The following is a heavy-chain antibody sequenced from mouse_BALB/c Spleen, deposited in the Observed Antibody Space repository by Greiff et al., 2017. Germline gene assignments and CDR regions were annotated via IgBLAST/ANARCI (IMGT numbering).Heavy chain of an antibody. Sequence: VQLQQSGAELMKPGASVKISCKASGYAFSSYWMNWVKQRPGQGLEWIGQIYPGDGDTNYNGKFKGKATLTADKSSSTAYMQLSSLTSEDSAVYFCARAQYYYGSLFDYWGQGTTLTVSS. J-gene: IGHJ2*01. CDR3: ARAQYYYGSLFDY. D-gene: IGHD1-1*01. CDR1: GYAFSSYW. CDR2: IYPGDGDT. V-gene: IGHV1-80*01.